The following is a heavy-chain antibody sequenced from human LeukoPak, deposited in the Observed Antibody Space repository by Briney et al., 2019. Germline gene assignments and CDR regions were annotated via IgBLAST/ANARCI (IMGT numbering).Heavy chain of an antibody. V-gene: IGHV3-7*01. D-gene: IGHD4-17*01. J-gene: IGHJ4*02. CDR3: ARDRTVTTFDS. CDR2: IKQDGSQR. CDR1: GFTFGSYW. Sequence: GSLRPSCAASGFTFGSYWMSWVRQAPGKGLEWVANIKQDGSQRYYVDSVKGRFTISRDNAKNSLYLQMISLRVEDTALYYCARDRTVTTFDSWGQGTLVTVSS.